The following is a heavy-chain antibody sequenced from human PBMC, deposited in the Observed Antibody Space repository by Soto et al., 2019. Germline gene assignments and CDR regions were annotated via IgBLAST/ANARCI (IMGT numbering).Heavy chain of an antibody. CDR2: IWSDGINK. CDR3: ARGRQRWPQAYLDY. J-gene: IGHJ4*02. V-gene: IGHV3-33*01. CDR1: GFILSNYG. Sequence: QVQLGESGGGVVQPGRSLRLSCAASGFILSNYGMHWVRQAPGKGLEWVAVIWSDGINKYYIESVKGRFTISRDGSKNTLDLQLTPLRADDTAVYFCARGRQRWPQAYLDYSGQGNLVTVSS. D-gene: IGHD6-19*01.